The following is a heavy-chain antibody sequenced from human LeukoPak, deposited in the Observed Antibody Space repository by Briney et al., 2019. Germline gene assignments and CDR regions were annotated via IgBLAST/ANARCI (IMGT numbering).Heavy chain of an antibody. CDR3: ASETTRITMVRGVFDY. Sequence: GGSLRLSCAASGLTFSSYSMNWVRQAPGKGLEWVSSISSSSSYIYYADSVKGRFTISRDNAKNSLYLQMNSLRAEDTAVYYCASETTRITMVRGVFDYWGQGTLVTVSS. CDR2: ISSSSSYI. D-gene: IGHD3-10*01. CDR1: GLTFSSYS. V-gene: IGHV3-21*01. J-gene: IGHJ4*02.